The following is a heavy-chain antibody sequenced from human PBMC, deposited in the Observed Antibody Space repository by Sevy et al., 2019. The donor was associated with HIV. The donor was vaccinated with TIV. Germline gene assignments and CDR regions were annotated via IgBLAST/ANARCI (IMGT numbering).Heavy chain of an antibody. CDR3: TCGYGRFDY. V-gene: IGHV3-73*01. CDR1: GFTFSGAG. Sequence: GGSLRLSCAASGFTFSGAGFHWVRQTSGKGLEWIGRIRTKPNNYATAYSASMKGRFAISRDDSKNTTYLQLNTLKNVDTAVYYCTCGYGRFDYWGQGTLVTVSS. J-gene: IGHJ4*02. D-gene: IGHD5-18*01. CDR2: IRTKPNNYAT.